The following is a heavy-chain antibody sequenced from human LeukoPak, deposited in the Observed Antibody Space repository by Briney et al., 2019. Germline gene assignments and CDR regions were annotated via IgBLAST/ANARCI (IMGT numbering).Heavy chain of an antibody. J-gene: IGHJ4*02. D-gene: IGHD2-21*02. V-gene: IGHV4-30-4*01. CDR2: IYYSGST. CDR3: ARGLYCGGDCYTLFDY. CDR1: GGSISSGDYY. Sequence: SQTLSLTFTVSGGSISSGDYYWSWIRQPPGKGLEWIGYIYYSGSTYYNPSLKSRVTISVDTSKNQFSLKLSSVTAADTAVYYCARGLYCGGDCYTLFDYWGQGTLVTVSS.